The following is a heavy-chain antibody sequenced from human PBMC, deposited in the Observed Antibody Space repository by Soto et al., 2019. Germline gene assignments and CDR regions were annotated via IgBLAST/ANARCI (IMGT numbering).Heavy chain of an antibody. D-gene: IGHD1-20*01. CDR3: PRDLLAITGNSNDAFVF. CDR1: GYTFTRYG. Sequence: SVKVSCKASGYTFTRYGISGVRPAPGQGLEWMAWISVYNGNTNYAQKFQGRVTMTTETSTSKAYMELRSMRSDDTAVYYCPRDLLAITGNSNDAFVFWGQGTMVTVSS. J-gene: IGHJ3*01. CDR2: ISVYNGNT. V-gene: IGHV1-18*01.